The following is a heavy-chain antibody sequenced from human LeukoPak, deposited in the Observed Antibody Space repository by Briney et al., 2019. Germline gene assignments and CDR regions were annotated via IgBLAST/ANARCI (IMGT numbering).Heavy chain of an antibody. CDR2: IYYSGST. CDR3: ARGLRFREQQLVPSYYYYMDV. J-gene: IGHJ6*03. D-gene: IGHD6-13*01. CDR1: GGSISSSNYY. Sequence: PSETLSLTCTVSGGSISSSNYYWGWIRQPPGKGLEWIGSIYYSGSTYYNPSLKSRVTMSVDTSKNQFSLKLSSVTAADTAVYYCARGLRFREQQLVPSYYYYMDVWGKGTTVTVSS. V-gene: IGHV4-39*01.